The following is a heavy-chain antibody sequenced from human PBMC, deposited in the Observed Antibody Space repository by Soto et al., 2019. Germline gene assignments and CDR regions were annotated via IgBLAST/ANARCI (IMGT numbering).Heavy chain of an antibody. J-gene: IGHJ4*02. Sequence: GGSLRLSCAASGFTFSSYAMSWVRQAPGKGLEWVSAISGSGGSTYYADSVKGRFTISRDNSKNTLYLQMNSLRAEETAVYYYARDYDGLVSYPADWGQGTLVTVSS. V-gene: IGHV3-23*01. CDR2: ISGSGGST. CDR3: ARDYDGLVSYPAD. D-gene: IGHD3-10*01. CDR1: GFTFSSYA.